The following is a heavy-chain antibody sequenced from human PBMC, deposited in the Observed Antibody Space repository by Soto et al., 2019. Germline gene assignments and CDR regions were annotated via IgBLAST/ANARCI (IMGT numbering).Heavy chain of an antibody. V-gene: IGHV1-69*01. D-gene: IGHD3-22*01. Sequence: QVQLVQSGAEVKKPGSSVKVSCKASGGTFSSYAISWVRQAPGQGLEWMGGIIPIFGTANYAQKFQGRVTITADESPSTAYMELSSLRSEDTAVYYCASAGTMIVVADAFDYWGQGTLVTVSS. CDR3: ASAGTMIVVADAFDY. CDR1: GGTFSSYA. CDR2: IIPIFGTA. J-gene: IGHJ4*02.